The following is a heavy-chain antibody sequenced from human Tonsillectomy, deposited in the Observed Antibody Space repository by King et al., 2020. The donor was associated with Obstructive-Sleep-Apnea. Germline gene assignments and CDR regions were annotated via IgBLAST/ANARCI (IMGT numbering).Heavy chain of an antibody. CDR3: ARGGIEHYDY. J-gene: IGHJ4*02. Sequence: VQLQESGPGLVKPSETLSLTCTVSGGSISSHYWSWIRQPPGKGLEWSGYIYYSGNHNYNPSLKSRVTISVNTSKNQFSLKLSSVTAADTAVYYCARGGIEHYDYWGQGTLVTVSS. CDR1: GGSISSHY. V-gene: IGHV4-59*11. D-gene: IGHD6-13*01. CDR2: IYYSGNH.